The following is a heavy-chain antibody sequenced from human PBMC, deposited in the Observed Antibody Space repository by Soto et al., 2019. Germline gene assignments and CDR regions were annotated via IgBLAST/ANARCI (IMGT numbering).Heavy chain of an antibody. J-gene: IGHJ6*04. D-gene: IGHD7-27*01. V-gene: IGHV3-11*01. Sequence: QVQLVESGGVLVKPGGSLRRSCAASGFTFSDSYMSWILQAPGKGLEWVSYISSSGSTIYYADSVKGRFTISRCNANNSLYLQMNSLRAEDTAVYYWARTNWGPYYYYGVDVGGKGTTVTVSS. CDR2: ISSSGSTI. CDR1: GFTFSDSY. CDR3: ARTNWGPYYYYGVDV.